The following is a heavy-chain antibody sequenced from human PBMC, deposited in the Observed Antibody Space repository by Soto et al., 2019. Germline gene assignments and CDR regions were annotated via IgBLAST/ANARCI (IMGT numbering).Heavy chain of an antibody. V-gene: IGHV4-59*01. Sequence: SETLSLTCTVSGGSISIYYWSWIRQPPGKGLEWIGYIYYSGSTNYNPSLKSRVTISVDTSKNQFSLKLSSVTAADTAVYYCARMTDYYDSSGLLGEAFDIWGQGTMVTVSS. CDR2: IYYSGST. CDR1: GGSISIYY. J-gene: IGHJ3*02. CDR3: ARMTDYYDSSGLLGEAFDI. D-gene: IGHD3-22*01.